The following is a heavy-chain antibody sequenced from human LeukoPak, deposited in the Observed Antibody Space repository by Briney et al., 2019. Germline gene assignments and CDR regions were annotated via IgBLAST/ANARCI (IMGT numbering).Heavy chain of an antibody. CDR2: INSDVSSA. V-gene: IGHV3-74*01. D-gene: IGHD5-12*01. J-gene: IGHJ4*02. Sequence: PGGSLRLSCVASGFTFSSRWMHWVRQAPGKGLVWVSRINSDVSSAGYADSVKGRFAISRDDAKNTLYLQMNSLRAEDTAVYYCARGWLRSDYCFDSWGQGTLVTVS. CDR3: ARGWLRSDYCFDS. CDR1: GFTFSSRW.